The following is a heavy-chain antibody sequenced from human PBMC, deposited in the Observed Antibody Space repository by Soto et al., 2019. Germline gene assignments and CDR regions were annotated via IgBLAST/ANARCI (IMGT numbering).Heavy chain of an antibody. CDR3: CVVKRLDQYSTSGYWFDP. D-gene: IGHD2-15*01. Sequence: GGSLRLSCAASGFTFSHAWMSWVRQAKGKGLEWVGRIKSKADGETKDYGAPVRGRFTISRDDAKDTLYLQMNSLRIEDTAVYYCCVVKRLDQYSTSGYWFDPWGPGTLVTVSS. CDR1: GFTFSHAW. V-gene: IGHV3-15*01. J-gene: IGHJ5*02. CDR2: IKSKADGETK.